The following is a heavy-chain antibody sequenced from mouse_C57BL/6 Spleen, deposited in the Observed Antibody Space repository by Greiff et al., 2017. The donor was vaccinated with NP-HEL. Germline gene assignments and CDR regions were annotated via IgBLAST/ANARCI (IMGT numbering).Heavy chain of an antibody. Sequence: QVQLQQPGAELVMPGASVKLSCKASGYTFPSYWMHWVKQRPGQGLEWIGEIDPSDSYPNYNQKFKGKSTLTVYKSSSTAYMQLSSLTSEYSAVYYCARSGLRYYFDYWGKGTTLTVSS. CDR1: GYTFPSYW. CDR2: IDPSDSYP. CDR3: ARSGLRYYFDY. J-gene: IGHJ2*01. D-gene: IGHD1-1*01. V-gene: IGHV1-69*01.